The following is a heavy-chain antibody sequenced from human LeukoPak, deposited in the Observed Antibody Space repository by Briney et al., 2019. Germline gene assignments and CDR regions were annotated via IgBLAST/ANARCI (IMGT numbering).Heavy chain of an antibody. CDR1: GFTFDDYA. V-gene: IGHV3-43D*03. Sequence: GGSLRLSCAASGFTFDDYAMHWVRQAPGKGLEWVSLISWDGGSTYYADSVKGRFTISRDNSKNSLYLQMDSLSAEDTAFYYCAKNLGSGWYFPFDYWGQGTLVTVSS. D-gene: IGHD6-19*01. J-gene: IGHJ4*02. CDR3: AKNLGSGWYFPFDY. CDR2: ISWDGGST.